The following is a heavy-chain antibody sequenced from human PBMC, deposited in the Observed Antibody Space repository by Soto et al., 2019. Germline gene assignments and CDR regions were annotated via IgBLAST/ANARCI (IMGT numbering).Heavy chain of an antibody. V-gene: IGHV1-18*04. CDR2: MSTKNGDT. Sequence: VLLKVSWKGSGYGITVYGISWVRQAPGQGLEWMGWMSTKNGDTNFEKKFRGRVTMTTDTSTSTAYMELRSLTFDDTAVYYWVREPAGHRADHWGQGTLVTVSS. CDR3: VREPAGHRADH. J-gene: IGHJ4*02. D-gene: IGHD2-21*01. CDR1: GYGITVYG.